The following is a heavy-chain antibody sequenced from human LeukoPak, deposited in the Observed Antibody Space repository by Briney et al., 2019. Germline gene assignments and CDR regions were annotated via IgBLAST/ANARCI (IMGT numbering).Heavy chain of an antibody. CDR1: GGSISSYY. CDR3: ARHGGGGSSWVDY. J-gene: IGHJ4*02. D-gene: IGHD6-13*01. CDR2: IYYSGST. V-gene: IGHV4-59*08. Sequence: SETLSLTSTLSGGSISSYYWSWIRQPPGEGLGWIGYIYYSGSTNYNPSLKSRVTISVDTSKNQFSLKLSSVTAADTAVYYCARHGGGGSSWVDYWGQGTLVTVSS.